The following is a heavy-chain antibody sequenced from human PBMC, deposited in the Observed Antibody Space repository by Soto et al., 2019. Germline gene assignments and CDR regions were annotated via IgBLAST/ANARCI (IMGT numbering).Heavy chain of an antibody. J-gene: IGHJ4*02. CDR3: ARYKSDSGTFSVFDD. CDR1: GGSISSAGYY. Sequence: QVQLQESGPGLAKPSQTLSLTCSVSGGSISSAGYYWSWIRQHPGKGLEWIGYMYYRGSTYYNPFRHSRVTTAVDTSKNKFSLNVSAVTVADTAVYYCARYKSDSGTFSVFDDWGQGTLVTVT. D-gene: IGHD3-10*01. CDR2: MYYRGST. V-gene: IGHV4-31*03.